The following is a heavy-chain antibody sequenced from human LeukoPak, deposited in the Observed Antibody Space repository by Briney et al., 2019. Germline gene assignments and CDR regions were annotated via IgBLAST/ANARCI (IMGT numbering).Heavy chain of an antibody. D-gene: IGHD3-3*01. CDR1: GFTFSSYW. CDR3: ARGYYDFWSGLDCFDY. Sequence: GGSLRLSCAASGFTFSSYWMSWVRQAPGKGLEWVANIKQDGSEKYYVDSVKGRFTISSDNAKNSLYLQMNSLRAEDTAVYYCARGYYDFWSGLDCFDYWGQGTLVTVSS. J-gene: IGHJ4*02. V-gene: IGHV3-7*03. CDR2: IKQDGSEK.